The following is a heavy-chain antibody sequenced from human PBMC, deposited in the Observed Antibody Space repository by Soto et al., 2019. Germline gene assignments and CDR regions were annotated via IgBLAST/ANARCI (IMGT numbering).Heavy chain of an antibody. Sequence: GASVKVSCKASGGTFSSYAISWVRQAPGQGLEWMGGIIPIFGTANYAQKFQGRVTITADESTSTAYMELSSLRSEDTAVYYCARPHDSSPWLYYGMDVWGQGTTVTVSS. CDR2: IIPIFGTA. CDR3: ARPHDSSPWLYYGMDV. V-gene: IGHV1-69*13. J-gene: IGHJ6*02. D-gene: IGHD3-22*01. CDR1: GGTFSSYA.